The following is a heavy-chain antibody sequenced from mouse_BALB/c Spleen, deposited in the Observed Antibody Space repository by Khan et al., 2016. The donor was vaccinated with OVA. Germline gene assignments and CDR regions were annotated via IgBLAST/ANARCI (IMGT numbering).Heavy chain of an antibody. V-gene: IGHV3-2*02. CDR1: GYSITSGYG. Sequence: EVQLQESGPGLVKPSQSLSLTCTVTGYSITSGYGWNWIRQFPGNKLEWMGYISYIGSTNYNPSLTSRISIPRDTSKNQFFLQVNSVTTEDTATYYCARTARIKYWGQGTTLTVSS. CDR3: ARTARIKY. D-gene: IGHD1-2*01. J-gene: IGHJ2*01. CDR2: ISYIGST.